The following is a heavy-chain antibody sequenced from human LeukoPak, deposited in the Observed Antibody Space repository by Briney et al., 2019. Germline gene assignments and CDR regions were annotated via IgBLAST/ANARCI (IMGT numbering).Heavy chain of an antibody. V-gene: IGHV3-66*01. CDR3: ARGTPRRVGATLDY. J-gene: IGHJ4*02. Sequence: GGSLSLSCAASGFTVSSNYMSWVRQAPGKGLEWVSVIYSGGSTYYADSVKGRFTISRDNSKNTLYLQMNSLRAEDTAVYYCARGTPRRVGATLDYWGQGTLVTVSS. CDR1: GFTVSSNY. D-gene: IGHD1-26*01. CDR2: IYSGGST.